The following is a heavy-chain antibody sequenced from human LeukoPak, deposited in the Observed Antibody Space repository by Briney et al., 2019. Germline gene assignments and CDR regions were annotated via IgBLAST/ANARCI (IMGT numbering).Heavy chain of an antibody. V-gene: IGHV4-59*01. CDR1: GGSISSYY. J-gene: IGHJ3*02. CDR2: IYYSGST. Sequence: SETLSLTCTVSGGSISSYYWSWIRQPPGKGLEWIGYIYYSGSTNYNPSLKSRVTISVDTSKNQFSLKLSAVTAADTAVYYCASYSGYHLRSAFDIWGQGTMVTVSS. CDR3: ASYSGYHLRSAFDI. D-gene: IGHD5-12*01.